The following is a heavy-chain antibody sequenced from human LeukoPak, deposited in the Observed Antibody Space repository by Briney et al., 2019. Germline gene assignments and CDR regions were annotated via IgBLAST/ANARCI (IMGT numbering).Heavy chain of an antibody. V-gene: IGHV1-18*01. Sequence: ASVKVSCKASGYTFTTYGISWVRQAPGQGLEWMGWISAYNGNTNYAQKLQGRVTMTTDTSTSTAYMELTSLRSDDTAVYYCARAGGGNSQYYMDVWGKGTTVTISS. CDR3: ARAGGGNSQYYMDV. CDR1: GYTFTTYG. D-gene: IGHD4-23*01. CDR2: ISAYNGNT. J-gene: IGHJ6*03.